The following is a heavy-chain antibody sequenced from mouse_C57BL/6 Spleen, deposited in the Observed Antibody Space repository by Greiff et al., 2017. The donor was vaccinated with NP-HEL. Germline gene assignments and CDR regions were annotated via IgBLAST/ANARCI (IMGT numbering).Heavy chain of an antibody. J-gene: IGHJ3*01. Sequence: VQLQQSGPELVKPGASVKISCKASGYSFTSYYIHWVKQRPGQGLEWIGWIYPGSGNTKYNAKFKGKATLTADTSSSTAYMQLSSLTSEDSAVYYCAREGDSSGYVGFAYWGQGTLVTVSA. D-gene: IGHD3-2*02. V-gene: IGHV1-66*01. CDR1: GYSFTSYY. CDR3: AREGDSSGYVGFAY. CDR2: IYPGSGNT.